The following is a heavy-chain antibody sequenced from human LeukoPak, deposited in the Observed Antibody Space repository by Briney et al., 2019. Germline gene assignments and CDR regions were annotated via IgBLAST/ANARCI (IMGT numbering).Heavy chain of an antibody. J-gene: IGHJ4*02. V-gene: IGHV1-8*03. Sequence: GASVKVSCKASGYTFTSYDINWVRQATGQGLEWMGWMNPNSGNTGYAQKFQGRVTITRNTSISTAYMELSSLRSEDTAVYYCARFPLGGARIAADYWGQGTLVTVSS. D-gene: IGHD6-13*01. CDR1: GYTFTSYD. CDR2: MNPNSGNT. CDR3: ARFPLGGARIAADY.